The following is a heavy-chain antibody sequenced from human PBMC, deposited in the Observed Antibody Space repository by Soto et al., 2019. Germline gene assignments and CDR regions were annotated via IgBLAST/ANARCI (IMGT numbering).Heavy chain of an antibody. Sequence: QVQVVQSGAEVKKPGASVKLSCKTSGYSFTSRDVNWVRQAPGQGRAWMGWMNPSGGSTGYPQEFQGRVTMTGDNSMSTAYMEVRSLRSEDTAVYYCAIICGRPSSYYHIGVWGPGTSVTVSS. CDR2: MNPSGGST. CDR1: GYSFTSRD. V-gene: IGHV1-8*02. J-gene: IGHJ6*02. D-gene: IGHD2-2*01. CDR3: AIICGRPSSYYHIGV.